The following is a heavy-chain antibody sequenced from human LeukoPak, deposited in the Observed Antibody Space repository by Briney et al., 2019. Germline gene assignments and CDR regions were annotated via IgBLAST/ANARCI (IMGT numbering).Heavy chain of an antibody. D-gene: IGHD2-2*01. J-gene: IGHJ4*02. CDR2: INPNSGGT. Sequence: ASVKVSCQASGYTFTGYYMHWVRQAPGQGLEWMGWINPNSGGTYSAQRFQGWVTMTRDTSISTAYMELSRLTSDDTAVYYCARANALHCSSTSCLFDYWGQGTLVTVSS. V-gene: IGHV1-2*04. CDR3: ARANALHCSSTSCLFDY. CDR1: GYTFTGYY.